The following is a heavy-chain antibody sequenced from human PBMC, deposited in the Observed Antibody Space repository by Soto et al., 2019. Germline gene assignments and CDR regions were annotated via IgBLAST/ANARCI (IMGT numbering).Heavy chain of an antibody. CDR2: LDWDHDK. CDR3: ARMFYVNTNLAYYDY. CDR1: GFSLTTRGRC. V-gene: IGHV2-70*11. D-gene: IGHD5-18*01. J-gene: IGHJ4*02. Sequence: GSGPTLVNPTQTLTLTCTFSGFSLTTRGRCVSWIRQSPGKALEWLARLDWDHDKYYNPDLKTRLTISKDTSKNQVVLTMSNMDPVDTATYYCARMFYVNTNLAYYDYSGQGSLDTGSS.